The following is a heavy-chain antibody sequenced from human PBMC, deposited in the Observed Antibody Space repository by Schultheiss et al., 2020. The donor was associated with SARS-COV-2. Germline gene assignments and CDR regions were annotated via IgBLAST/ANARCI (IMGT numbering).Heavy chain of an antibody. CDR3: ASSRLRIAAAGTTTHPIDY. Sequence: SETLSLTCTVSGGSISSYYWSWIRQPPGKGLEWIGYIYYSGSTNYNPSLKSRVTISVDTSKNQFSLKLSSVTAADTAVYYCASSRLRIAAAGTTTHPIDYWGQGTLVTVSS. D-gene: IGHD6-13*01. CDR2: IYYSGST. V-gene: IGHV4-59*12. CDR1: GGSISSYY. J-gene: IGHJ4*02.